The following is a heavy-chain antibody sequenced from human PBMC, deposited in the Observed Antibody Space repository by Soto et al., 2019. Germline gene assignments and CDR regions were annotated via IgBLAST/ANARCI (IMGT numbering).Heavy chain of an antibody. CDR1: GGTFSSYN. Sequence: QVQLVQSGAEVKKPGSSVKVSCKASGGTFSSYNINWVRQAPGQGLEWLGRVIPMLGLTNYAQKFQGRVTITADKSTSTVYMELSSLRSEDTAFYYCASYASGDFRRPYYFDYWGLGTLVTVSS. V-gene: IGHV1-69*02. CDR3: ASYASGDFRRPYYFDY. J-gene: IGHJ4*02. CDR2: VIPMLGLT. D-gene: IGHD4-17*01.